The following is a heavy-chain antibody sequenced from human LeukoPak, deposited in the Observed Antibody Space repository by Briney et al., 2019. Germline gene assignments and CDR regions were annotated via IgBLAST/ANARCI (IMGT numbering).Heavy chain of an antibody. CDR2: INPNSGGT. D-gene: IGHD3-10*01. V-gene: IGHV1-2*06. J-gene: IGHJ5*02. CDR1: GYTFTGYY. CDR3: ASAYRNCGSGSYYNGFDP. Sequence: GASVKVSCKASGYTFTGYYMHWVRQAPGQGLEWMGRINPNSGGTNYAQKFQGRVTMTRDTSISTAYMELSRLRSDDTAVYYCASAYRNCGSGSYYNGFDPWGQGTLVTVSS.